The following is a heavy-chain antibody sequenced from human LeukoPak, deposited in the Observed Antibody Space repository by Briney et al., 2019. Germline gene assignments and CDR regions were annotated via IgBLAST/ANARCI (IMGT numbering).Heavy chain of an antibody. CDR3: ARDRDGYNY. D-gene: IGHD5-24*01. Sequence: GGSLRLSCAASGFTFSSYLMHWVRQAPGKGLVWVSRINSDGSTINYADSVKGRFTISRDNAKNTLYLQMSSLRAEDTAVYYCARDRDGYNYWGQGTLVTVSS. V-gene: IGHV3-74*01. CDR1: GFTFSSYL. CDR2: INSDGSTI. J-gene: IGHJ4*02.